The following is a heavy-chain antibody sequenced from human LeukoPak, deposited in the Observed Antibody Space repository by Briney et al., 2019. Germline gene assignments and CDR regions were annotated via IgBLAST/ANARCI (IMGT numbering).Heavy chain of an antibody. Sequence: TGGSLRLSCAASGFTFSSYSMNWVRQAPGKGLEWVSSISSSSSYIYYADSVKGRFTISRDNAKNSLYLQMNSLRAEDTAVYYCARDSGYDFALDYWGQGTLVTVSS. V-gene: IGHV3-21*01. J-gene: IGHJ4*02. CDR2: ISSSSSYI. CDR3: ARDSGYDFALDY. D-gene: IGHD5-12*01. CDR1: GFTFSSYS.